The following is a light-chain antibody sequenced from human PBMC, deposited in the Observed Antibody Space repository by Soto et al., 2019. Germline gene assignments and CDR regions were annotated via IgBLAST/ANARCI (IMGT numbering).Light chain of an antibody. J-gene: IGKJ1*01. V-gene: IGKV1-39*01. CDR1: QGIRTD. Sequence: DVQMTQSPSSLSASVGDRVTITCRASQGIRTDLNWYQQKPGKAPKLLIYTTSSLQSGVPSRFSGSGSETDFTLTISNLQPEDSATYSCQQSYNTTWTFCQGTKVEIK. CDR3: QQSYNTTWT. CDR2: TTS.